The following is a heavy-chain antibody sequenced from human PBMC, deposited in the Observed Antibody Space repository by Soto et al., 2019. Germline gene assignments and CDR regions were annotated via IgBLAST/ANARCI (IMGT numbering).Heavy chain of an antibody. J-gene: IGHJ5*02. CDR1: GGSISIGGNY. Sequence: LSLTCTLSGGSISIGGNYWTWIRQHPGKGLEWIGFISDSGSTYYNPSLSGRVTTSLDTSKNQFSLKVSSVTAADTAVYFCARSFTMILNDPEYLDPWGQGTLVTVSS. CDR3: ARSFTMILNDPEYLDP. V-gene: IGHV4-31*03. D-gene: IGHD3-22*01. CDR2: ISDSGST.